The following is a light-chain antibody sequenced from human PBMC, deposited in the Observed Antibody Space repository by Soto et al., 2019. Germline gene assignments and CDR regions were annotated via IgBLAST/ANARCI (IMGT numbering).Light chain of an antibody. V-gene: IGLV1-40*01. J-gene: IGLJ1*01. CDR3: QSYDTSLSGYV. Sequence: QSVLTQPPSVSGAPGQRVTISCSGSISNIGAGYDVHWYQQLPGTAPKLLIYDNTNRPSGVPDRFSGSKSGTSASLAITGLQVDDEADYYCQSYDTSLSGYVFGTGTKLTVL. CDR1: ISNIGAGYD. CDR2: DNT.